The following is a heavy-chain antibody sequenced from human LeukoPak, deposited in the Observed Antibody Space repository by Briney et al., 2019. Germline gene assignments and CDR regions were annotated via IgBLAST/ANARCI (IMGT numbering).Heavy chain of an antibody. CDR2: INPSGGST. Sequence: ASVKVSCKASGYTFTSYYMHLVRQAPGQGLEWMGIINPSGGSTSYAQKFQGRVTMTRDTSTSTVYMELSSLRSEDTAVYYCARVLYDFWSGTDRYFDYWGQGTLVTVSS. J-gene: IGHJ4*02. CDR3: ARVLYDFWSGTDRYFDY. D-gene: IGHD3-3*01. CDR1: GYTFTSYY. V-gene: IGHV1-46*03.